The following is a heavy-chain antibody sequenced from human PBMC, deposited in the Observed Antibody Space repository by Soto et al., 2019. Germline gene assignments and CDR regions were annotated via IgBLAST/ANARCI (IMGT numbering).Heavy chain of an antibody. CDR3: ARVGPFPGDPGGYFDY. Sequence: ASVKVSCKASGYTFTGYYMHWVRQAPGQGLEWMGWINPNSGGTNYAQKFQGRVTMTRDTSISTAYMELSRLRSDDTAVYYCARVGPFPGDPGGYFDYWGQGTLVTVSS. CDR1: GYTFTGYY. V-gene: IGHV1-2*02. CDR2: INPNSGGT. D-gene: IGHD7-27*01. J-gene: IGHJ4*02.